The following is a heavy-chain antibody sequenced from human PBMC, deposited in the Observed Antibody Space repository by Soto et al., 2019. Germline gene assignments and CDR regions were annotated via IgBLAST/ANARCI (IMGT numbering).Heavy chain of an antibody. J-gene: IGHJ4*02. CDR1: GFTFSNAW. CDR2: IKSKTDGGTT. V-gene: IGHV3-15*01. Sequence: EVQLVESGGGLVKPGGSLRLSCAASGFTFSNAWMSWVRQVPGKGLEWVGRIKSKTDGGTTDYTAPVKGRFTLSRDDSRDTLYLQMNSLKTEETAVYYCTTGPVYCSGDSCTQYYFDYWGQGTLVTVSS. D-gene: IGHD2-15*01. CDR3: TTGPVYCSGDSCTQYYFDY.